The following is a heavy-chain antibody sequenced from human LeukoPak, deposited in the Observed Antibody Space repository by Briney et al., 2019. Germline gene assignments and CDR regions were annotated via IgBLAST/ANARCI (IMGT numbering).Heavy chain of an antibody. D-gene: IGHD1-26*01. CDR1: GYTLSSYG. Sequence: GGSLRLSCAASGYTLSSYGMHGVRQAPGKGLEWVAVIWYDGSNKYYADSVKGRFTISRDTPKNTLYLQMNSLRAEDTAIYYCAKNILGATASFDYWGQGTLVTVSS. CDR3: AKNILGATASFDY. CDR2: IWYDGSNK. J-gene: IGHJ4*02. V-gene: IGHV3-33*06.